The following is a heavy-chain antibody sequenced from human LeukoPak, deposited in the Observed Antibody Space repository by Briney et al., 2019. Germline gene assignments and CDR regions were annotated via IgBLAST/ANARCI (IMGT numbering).Heavy chain of an antibody. V-gene: IGHV3-30*18. D-gene: IGHD3-10*01. J-gene: IGHJ4*02. Sequence: GGPLRLSCAASGFTFSSYGMHWVRQSPGKGLEWVAVITHDGSNQYSADPSKHRLTISRDNARNTLYLEMKSLRAEDTAVYYCAKDLLFGELFPVVFWGQRTLVTVPT. CDR2: ITHDGSNQ. CDR3: AKDLLFGELFPVVF. CDR1: GFTFSSYG.